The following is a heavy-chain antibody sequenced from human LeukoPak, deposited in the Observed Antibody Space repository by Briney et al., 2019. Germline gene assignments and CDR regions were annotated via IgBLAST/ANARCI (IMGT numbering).Heavy chain of an antibody. CDR1: GFTFSGSS. Sequence: PGGSLRLSCAASGFTFSGSSMHWVRQAVGKGLEWVGRIRSKTNNYAATYGTSVQGRFTISRDDSKNTAYLQMNSLKAEDTAVYYCSMERKLIGGSGLNWFDPWGQGTRVIVSS. D-gene: IGHD1-1*01. CDR2: IRSKTNNYAA. J-gene: IGHJ5*02. CDR3: SMERKLIGGSGLNWFDP. V-gene: IGHV3-73*01.